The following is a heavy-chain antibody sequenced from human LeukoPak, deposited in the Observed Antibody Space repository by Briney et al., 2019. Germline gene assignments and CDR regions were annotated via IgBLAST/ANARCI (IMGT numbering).Heavy chain of an antibody. CDR3: ARHGRMGTINPSY. D-gene: IGHD5-24*01. CDR2: MYYSGST. Sequence: SETLSLTRTVSGGSISNSSYYWGWVRQPPGKGLEWIGSMYYSGSTYYNPSLKSRATISVDTSKNQFSLKLSSVTAADTAVYYCARHGRMGTINPSYWGQGTLVTVSS. CDR1: GGSISNSSYY. J-gene: IGHJ4*02. V-gene: IGHV4-39*01.